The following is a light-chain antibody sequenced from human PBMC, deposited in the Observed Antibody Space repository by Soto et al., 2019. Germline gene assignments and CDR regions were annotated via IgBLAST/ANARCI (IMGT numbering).Light chain of an antibody. CDR1: QSVLYSSNNKNY. Sequence: DIVMTQSPDSLAVSLGERATMNCKSSQSVLYSSNNKNYLAWYQQKPRQPPKLLIYWASTRESGVPGRFSGSGSGTDFTLTISSLQAEDVAVYFCQQYYSTPHTFGQGTKLEIK. V-gene: IGKV4-1*01. CDR2: WAS. CDR3: QQYYSTPHT. J-gene: IGKJ2*01.